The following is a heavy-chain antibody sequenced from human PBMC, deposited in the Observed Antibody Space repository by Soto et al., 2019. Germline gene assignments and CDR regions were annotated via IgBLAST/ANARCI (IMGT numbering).Heavy chain of an antibody. V-gene: IGHV4-39*02. J-gene: IGHJ4*02. CDR3: ARYEITMVRGVIIKQEGWFDY. D-gene: IGHD3-10*01. CDR1: GGSISSSSYY. Sequence: QLQLQESGPGLVKPSETLSLTCTVSGGSISSSSYYWGWIRQPPGKGLAWIGSIYYSGSTYYNPSHKSRVTTSVETSKYPFSLKLSSVTAADTAVYYCARYEITMVRGVIIKQEGWFDYWGQGTLVTVSS. CDR2: IYYSGST.